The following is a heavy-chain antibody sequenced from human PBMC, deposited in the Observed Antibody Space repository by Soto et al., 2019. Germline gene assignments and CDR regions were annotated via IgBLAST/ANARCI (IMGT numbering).Heavy chain of an antibody. CDR3: ARASAYCTPWSFDN. Sequence: ASVKVSCKASGYTFSRYGISWVRQAPGQGLEWMGWISGFNGNTKESEKLQGRVTLTTDTAANTAHMELSGLRSDDTAVYYCARASAYCTPWSFDNWGQGTLVTVSS. D-gene: IGHD2-21*01. V-gene: IGHV1-18*01. CDR2: ISGFNGNT. J-gene: IGHJ4*02. CDR1: GYTFSRYG.